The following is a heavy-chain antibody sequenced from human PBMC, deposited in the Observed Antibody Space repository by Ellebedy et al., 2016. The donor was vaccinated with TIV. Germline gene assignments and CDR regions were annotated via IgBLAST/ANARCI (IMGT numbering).Heavy chain of an antibody. CDR2: IYYSGST. D-gene: IGHD3-10*01. CDR1: GGSITRSSYY. CDR3: ARWFGELLYVRWFDP. Sequence: SETLSLTCTVSGGSITRSSYYWGWIRQPPGKGLEWIGSIYYSGSTDYNPSLKSRVTISADTSKNQFSLRPSSVTAADTAVYYCARWFGELLYVRWFDPWGQGTLVTVSS. V-gene: IGHV4-39*01. J-gene: IGHJ5*02.